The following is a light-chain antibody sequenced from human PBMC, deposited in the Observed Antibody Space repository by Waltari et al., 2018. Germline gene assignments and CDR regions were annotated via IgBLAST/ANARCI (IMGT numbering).Light chain of an antibody. J-gene: IGLJ2*01. CDR3: QAWDSRTEV. V-gene: IGLV3-1*01. Sequence: SSELTQPPSVSVSPGQTASITCSGDKLGDKYACWYQQRPGQSPVLVIYEDTKRPSGIPERFSGSNSGNTATLTISGTQAIDEADYYCQAWDSRTEVFGGGTKLTVL. CDR1: KLGDKY. CDR2: EDT.